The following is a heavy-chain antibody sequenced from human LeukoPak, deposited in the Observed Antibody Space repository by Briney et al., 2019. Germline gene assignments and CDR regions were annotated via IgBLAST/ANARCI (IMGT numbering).Heavy chain of an antibody. CDR2: INNDGTAT. Sequence: GGSLRLSCAASGFSFSSYWMHWVRQAPGKGLVWVSRINNDGTATVYADSAKGRFTISRDNAKNTLSLQMNSLSAEDTAVYYCARSIDGSHDHWGQGILVTVSS. V-gene: IGHV3-74*01. D-gene: IGHD5-24*01. CDR1: GFSFSSYW. J-gene: IGHJ4*02. CDR3: ARSIDGSHDH.